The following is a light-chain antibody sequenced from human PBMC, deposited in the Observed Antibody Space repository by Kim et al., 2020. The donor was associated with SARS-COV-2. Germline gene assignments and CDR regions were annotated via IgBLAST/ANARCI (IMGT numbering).Light chain of an antibody. Sequence: SVGDRVTITCRASQSISSYLNWYQQKPGIAPKLLIYAASSLQSGVPSRFSGSGSGTDFTLTISSLQPEDFATYYCQQSYSTPQLTFGGGTKVDIK. V-gene: IGKV1-39*01. CDR3: QQSYSTPQLT. J-gene: IGKJ4*01. CDR1: QSISSY. CDR2: AAS.